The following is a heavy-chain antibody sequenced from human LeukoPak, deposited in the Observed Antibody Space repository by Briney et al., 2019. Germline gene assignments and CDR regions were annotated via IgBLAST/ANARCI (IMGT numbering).Heavy chain of an antibody. Sequence: SETLSLTCAVYGGSFSGYYWGWIRQPPGKGLEWIGEINHSGSTNYNPSLKSRVTISVDTSKNQFSLKLSSVTASDTAVYYCARVPSTSVLLWFGSSDVWGKGTTVTVSS. CDR2: INHSGST. J-gene: IGHJ6*04. CDR3: ARVPSTSVLLWFGSSDV. V-gene: IGHV4-34*01. D-gene: IGHD3-10*01. CDR1: GGSFSGYY.